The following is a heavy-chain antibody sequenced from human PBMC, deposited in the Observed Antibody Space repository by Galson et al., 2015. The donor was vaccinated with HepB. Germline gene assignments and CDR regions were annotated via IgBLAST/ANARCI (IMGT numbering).Heavy chain of an antibody. J-gene: IGHJ4*02. V-gene: IGHV4-59*01. CDR3: ARYGDYVDY. CDR2: IYYSGST. Sequence: ETLSLTCTVSGGSISSYYWSWIRQPPGKGLEWIGYIYYSGSTNYNPSLKSRVTISVDTSKNQFSLKLSSVTAADTAVYYCARYGDYVDYWGQGTLVTVSS. CDR1: GGSISSYY. D-gene: IGHD4-17*01.